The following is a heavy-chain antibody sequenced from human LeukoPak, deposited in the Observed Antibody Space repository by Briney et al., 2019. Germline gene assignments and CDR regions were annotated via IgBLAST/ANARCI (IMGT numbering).Heavy chain of an antibody. J-gene: IGHJ5*02. CDR3: ARGRWDILTGYNWFDP. CDR1: GGSISSSNW. Sequence: PSETLSLTCAVSGGSISSSNWWSWVRQPPGKGLEWIGEIYHSGSTNYNPSLKSRVTILVDKSKNQFSLNLRSVTAADTAVYYCARGRWDILTGYNWFDPWGQGTLVTVSS. CDR2: IYHSGST. D-gene: IGHD3-9*01. V-gene: IGHV4-4*02.